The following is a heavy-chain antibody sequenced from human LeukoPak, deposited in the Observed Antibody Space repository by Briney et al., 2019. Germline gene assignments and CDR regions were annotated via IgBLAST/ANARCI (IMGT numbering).Heavy chain of an antibody. CDR1: GFTFNNYA. J-gene: IGHJ4*02. Sequence: PGGSLRLSCAVSGFTFNNYAFHWVRQAPGKGLEWVAIISYDASNEYYADSVKGRFTISRDNSKNILYLQMNSLRAEDTAVYYCAKEEWFGELLPSSYWGQGTLVTVSS. CDR3: AKEEWFGELLPSSY. CDR2: ISYDASNE. V-gene: IGHV3-30*04. D-gene: IGHD3-10*01.